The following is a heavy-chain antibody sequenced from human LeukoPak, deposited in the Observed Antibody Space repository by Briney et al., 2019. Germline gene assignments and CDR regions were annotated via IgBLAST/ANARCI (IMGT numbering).Heavy chain of an antibody. CDR1: GYDFNSYW. V-gene: IGHV5-51*01. D-gene: IGHD1-26*01. J-gene: IGHJ4*02. CDR3: ARLGSGSYYTANDY. Sequence: PGESLKISCKGSGYDFNSYWIGWARQMPGKGLEWMGTIFPDDSDTKYRPSLEGHVTMSVDKSINTAFLQWTSLRASDTAMYYCARLGSGSYYTANDYWGQGTLVTVSS. CDR2: IFPDDSDT.